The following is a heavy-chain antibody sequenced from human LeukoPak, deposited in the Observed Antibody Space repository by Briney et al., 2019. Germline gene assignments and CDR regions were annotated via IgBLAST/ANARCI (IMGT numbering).Heavy chain of an antibody. CDR3: ARDYDFWSGYYGFDP. CDR2: IYYSGST. V-gene: IGHV4-59*01. CDR1: GGSISSYY. D-gene: IGHD3-3*01. J-gene: IGHJ5*02. Sequence: PSETLSLTCTVSGGSISSYYWSWIRQPPGKGLEWIGYIYYSGSTNYNPSLKSRVTISVDTSKNQFSLKLSSVTAADTAVYYCARDYDFWSGYYGFDPWGQGTLVTVSS.